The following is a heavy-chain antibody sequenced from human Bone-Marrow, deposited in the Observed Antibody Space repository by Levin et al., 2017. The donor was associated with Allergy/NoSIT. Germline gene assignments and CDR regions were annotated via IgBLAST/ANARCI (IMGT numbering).Heavy chain of an antibody. V-gene: IGHV4-61*01. D-gene: IGHD2-15*01. CDR1: GGSVSSGSYY. Sequence: SETLSLTCTVSGGSVSSGSYYWSWIRQPPGKGLEWIGYIYYSGSTNYNPSLKSRVTISVDTSKNQFSLKLSSVTAADTAVYYCASVVVAARGYFDYWGQGTLVTVSS. CDR3: ASVVVAARGYFDY. CDR2: IYYSGST. J-gene: IGHJ4*02.